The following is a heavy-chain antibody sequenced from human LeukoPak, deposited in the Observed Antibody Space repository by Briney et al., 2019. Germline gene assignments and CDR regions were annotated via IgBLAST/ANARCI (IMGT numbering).Heavy chain of an antibody. J-gene: IGHJ4*02. D-gene: IGHD6-13*01. CDR1: GFTVSSNY. CDR2: IDSAGST. CDR3: AREVRPGIAAAYF. Sequence: GGSLRLSCAASGFTVSSNYMSWVRQAPGKGLEWVSLIDSAGSTYYADAVKGRFIISRDNYKNTVYLQMNSLRAEDTAVYYCAREVRPGIAAAYFWGQGTLVTVSS. V-gene: IGHV3-66*01.